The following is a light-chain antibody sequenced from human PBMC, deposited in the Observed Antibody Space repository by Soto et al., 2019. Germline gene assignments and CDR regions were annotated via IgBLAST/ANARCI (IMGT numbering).Light chain of an antibody. CDR3: QQYNNWPWT. V-gene: IGKV3-15*01. Sequence: EKVMTQSPATLSVSLGERATLSCRASQNINTNLAWYQQRPGQAPRLLIYGASTRGTGFPDRFSGSGSGTEFTLTISSLQSEDFAVYYCQQYNNWPWTFGQGTKVEIK. J-gene: IGKJ1*01. CDR1: QNINTN. CDR2: GAS.